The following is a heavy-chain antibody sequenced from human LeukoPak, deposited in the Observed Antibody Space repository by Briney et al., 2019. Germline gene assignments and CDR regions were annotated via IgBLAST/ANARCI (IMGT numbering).Heavy chain of an antibody. CDR2: MNPNSGNT. Sequence: ASVTVSCKASGYTFTTYDINWVRQATGQGLEWMGWMNPNSGNTGYAQKFQGRVTITRNTSISTAYMELSSLRSEDTAVYYCARDSWVTTNYFDYWGQGTLVTVSS. D-gene: IGHD4-17*01. CDR1: GYTFTTYD. J-gene: IGHJ4*02. V-gene: IGHV1-8*03. CDR3: ARDSWVTTNYFDY.